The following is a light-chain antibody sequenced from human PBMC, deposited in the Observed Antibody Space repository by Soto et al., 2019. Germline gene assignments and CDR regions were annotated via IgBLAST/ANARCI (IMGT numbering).Light chain of an antibody. CDR1: QSLVKTDGITY. V-gene: IGKV2-30*01. Sequence: DVVMSQSPLSLPVTLGQPASISCRSSQSLVKTDGITYLNWFHQRPGQSPRRLINRVSRRDSGVPDRFSGSGSGTDFTLKISRVEAEVVGVYYCMQGTSWPWTFGQGTKVEIK. J-gene: IGKJ1*01. CDR3: MQGTSWPWT. CDR2: RVS.